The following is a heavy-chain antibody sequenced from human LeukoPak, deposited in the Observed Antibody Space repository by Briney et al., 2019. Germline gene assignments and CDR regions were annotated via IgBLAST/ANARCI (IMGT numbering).Heavy chain of an antibody. V-gene: IGHV3-66*02. Sequence: GESLKISCAASGFTVSSNYMSWVRQAPGKGLEWVSVIYSGGSTYYADSVKGRFTISRDNSKNTLYLQMNSLRAEDTAVYYCARDLKLSYSSSWYYVWFDPWGQGTLVTVSS. D-gene: IGHD6-13*01. CDR2: IYSGGST. J-gene: IGHJ5*02. CDR3: ARDLKLSYSSSWYYVWFDP. CDR1: GFTVSSNY.